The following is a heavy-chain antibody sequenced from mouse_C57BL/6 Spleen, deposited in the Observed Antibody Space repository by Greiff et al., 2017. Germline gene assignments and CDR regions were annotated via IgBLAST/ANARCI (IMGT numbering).Heavy chain of an antibody. CDR2: IWSGGST. D-gene: IGHD1-1*01. J-gene: IGHJ4*01. CDR3: ARREAYYGSSHYYAMDY. CDR1: GFSLTSYG. V-gene: IGHV2-2*01. Sequence: QVQLQQSGPGLVQPSQSLSITCTVSGFSLTSYGVHWVRQSPGKGLEWLGVIWSGGSTDYNAAFISRLSISKDNSKSQVFFKMNSLQADDTAIYXCARREAYYGSSHYYAMDYWGQGTSVTVSS.